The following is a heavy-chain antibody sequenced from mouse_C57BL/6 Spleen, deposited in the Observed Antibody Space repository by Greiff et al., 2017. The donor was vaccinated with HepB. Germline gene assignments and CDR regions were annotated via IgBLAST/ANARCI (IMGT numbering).Heavy chain of an antibody. CDR2: IHPSDSDT. J-gene: IGHJ1*03. Sequence: VKLQQPGAELVKPGASVKVSCKASGYTFTSYWMHWVKQRPGQGLEWIGRIHPSDSDTNYNQKFKGKATLTVDKSSSTAYMQLSSLTSEDSAVYYCAIPYGRGYFDVWGTGTTVTVSS. V-gene: IGHV1-74*01. CDR3: AIPYGRGYFDV. CDR1: GYTFTSYW. D-gene: IGHD2-1*01.